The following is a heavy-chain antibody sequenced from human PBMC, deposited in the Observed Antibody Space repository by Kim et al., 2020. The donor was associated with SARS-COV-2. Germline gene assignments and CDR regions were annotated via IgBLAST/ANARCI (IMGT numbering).Heavy chain of an antibody. Sequence: GGSLRLSCAASGFTFSSYSMNWVRQAPGKGLEWVSSISSSSSYIYYADSVKGRFTISRDNAKNSLYLQMNSLRAEDTAVYYCARARPTIFGPYYYYGMDVWGQGTTVTVSS. J-gene: IGHJ6*02. V-gene: IGHV3-21*01. CDR3: ARARPTIFGPYYYYGMDV. CDR2: ISSSSSYI. CDR1: GFTFSSYS. D-gene: IGHD3-3*01.